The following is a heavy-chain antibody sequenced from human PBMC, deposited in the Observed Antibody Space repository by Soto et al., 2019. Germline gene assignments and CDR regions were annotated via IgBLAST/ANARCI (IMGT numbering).Heavy chain of an antibody. J-gene: IGHJ4*02. V-gene: IGHV5-51*01. Sequence: PGESLTISCQASGYSFSNFWIAWVRQIPGKGLEWLGIIYPDDSETRYSPSFLGRVTISADKSIKTTYLQWSSLKASDTAIYFCASSVLVTSTMNYFDLWGQGNLVTVSS. CDR1: GYSFSNFW. CDR2: IYPDDSET. CDR3: ASSVLVTSTMNYFDL. D-gene: IGHD3-3*02.